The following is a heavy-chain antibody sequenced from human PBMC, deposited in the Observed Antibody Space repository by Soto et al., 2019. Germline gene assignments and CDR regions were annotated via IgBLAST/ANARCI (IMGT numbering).Heavy chain of an antibody. D-gene: IGHD3-10*01. CDR1: GGSISSYY. CDR3: ARDSLLWFGETDYYYGMDV. CDR2: IYYSGST. J-gene: IGHJ6*02. V-gene: IGHV4-59*01. Sequence: PSETLSLTCTVSGGSISSYYWSWIRQPPGKGLEWIGYIYYSGSTNYNPSLKSRVTISVDTSKNQFSLKLSSVTAADTAVYYCARDSLLWFGETDYYYGMDVWGQGTTVTVSS.